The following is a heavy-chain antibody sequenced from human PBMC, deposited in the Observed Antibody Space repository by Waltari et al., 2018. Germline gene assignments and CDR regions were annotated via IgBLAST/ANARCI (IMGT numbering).Heavy chain of an antibody. J-gene: IGHJ2*01. CDR2: IIPIFGTA. CDR1: GGTFSSYA. V-gene: IGHV1-69*05. D-gene: IGHD4-17*01. Sequence: QVQLVQSGAEVKKPGSSVKVSCKASGGTFSSYAISWVRQAPGQGLEWMGGIIPIFGTANYAQKFQGRVTITTDESTSTAYMELSSLRSEDTAVYYCARDGGSKRGVTTWYFDLWGRGTLVTVSS. CDR3: ARDGGSKRGVTTWYFDL.